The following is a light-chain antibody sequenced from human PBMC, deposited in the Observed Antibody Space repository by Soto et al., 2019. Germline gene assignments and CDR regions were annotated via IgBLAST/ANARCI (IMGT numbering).Light chain of an antibody. Sequence: DIQMTQSPSSLSASVGDRVTITCQARQDIRKYLNWYKQKPGRAPKLLIYGASNLETGVPSRFSGSGYGTDCAYSISSLRAENIATYYCHDYENITPFTFGPGTKVAIK. CDR1: QDIRKY. J-gene: IGKJ3*01. CDR2: GAS. CDR3: HDYENITPFT. V-gene: IGKV1-33*01.